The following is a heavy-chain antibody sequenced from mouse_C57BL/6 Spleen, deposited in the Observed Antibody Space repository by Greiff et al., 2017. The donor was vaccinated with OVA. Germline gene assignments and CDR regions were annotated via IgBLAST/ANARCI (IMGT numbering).Heavy chain of an antibody. Sequence: LLESGGGLVKPGGSLKLSCAASGFTFSDYGMHWVRQAPEKGLEWVAYISSGSSTIYYADTVKGRFTISRDNAKNTLFLQMTSLRSEDTAMYYCAREDYSNSYYFDYWGQGTTLTVSS. J-gene: IGHJ2*01. D-gene: IGHD2-5*01. V-gene: IGHV5-17*01. CDR2: ISSGSSTI. CDR3: AREDYSNSYYFDY. CDR1: GFTFSDYG.